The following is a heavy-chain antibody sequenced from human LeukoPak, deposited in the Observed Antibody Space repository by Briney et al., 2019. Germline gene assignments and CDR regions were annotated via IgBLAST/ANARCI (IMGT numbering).Heavy chain of an antibody. V-gene: IGHV3-33*01. CDR1: GFTFSSYG. D-gene: IGHD3-22*01. Sequence: ALRLSCAASGFTFSSYGMHWVRRAPGKGLEWVAVIWYDGSNKYYADSVKGRFTISRDNSKNTLYLQMNSLRAEDTAAYYCARDPPSYYYDSSGYFDYWGQGTLVTVSS. CDR2: IWYDGSNK. CDR3: ARDPPSYYYDSSGYFDY. J-gene: IGHJ4*02.